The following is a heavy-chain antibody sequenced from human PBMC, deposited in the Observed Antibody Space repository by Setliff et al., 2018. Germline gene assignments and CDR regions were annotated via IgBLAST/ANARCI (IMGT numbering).Heavy chain of an antibody. J-gene: IGHJ4*02. CDR2: IYSSGST. D-gene: IGHD3-22*01. V-gene: IGHV4-30-4*08. CDR1: GGSDSSGSYY. CDR3: ARESRYYYDNLGTLDY. Sequence: SETLSLTCTVSGGSDSSGSYYWSWIRQPPGKGLEWIGYIYSSGSTYYNPSLKSRVSISVDTSKNQFSLKLSSVTAADTAVYYCARESRYYYDNLGTLDYWGQGTLVTVSS.